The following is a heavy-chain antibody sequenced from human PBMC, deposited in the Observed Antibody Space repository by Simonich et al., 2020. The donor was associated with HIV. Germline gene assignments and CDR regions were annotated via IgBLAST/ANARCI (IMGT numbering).Heavy chain of an antibody. Sequence: QVQLQQWGAGLLKPSETLSLTCAVYGGSFNGYYWSWIRQSPERGLQWIGEINNSGITNYKPSLMGRVTISVDTSNNQFSLKMRALIAADTAVYYCARGRSPPRTGVLDSWGQGTQVIVSS. D-gene: IGHD7-27*01. CDR1: GGSFNGYY. V-gene: IGHV4-34*01. J-gene: IGHJ4*02. CDR2: INNSGIT. CDR3: ARGRSPPRTGVLDS.